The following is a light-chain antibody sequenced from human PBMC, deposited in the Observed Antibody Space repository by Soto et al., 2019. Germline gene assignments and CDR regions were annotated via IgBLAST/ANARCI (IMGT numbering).Light chain of an antibody. V-gene: IGKV3D-15*01. CDR2: GAS. CDR1: QSVSSN. J-gene: IGKJ4*01. CDR3: QQYNDWAPLT. Sequence: EIVMTQSPATLSVSPGERATRSCRASQSVSSNLAWYQQKPGQAPRLLISGASTRATGIPARFSGSGSGTEFTLTISSLQSEDFAVYYCQQYNDWAPLTFGGGTKVEIK.